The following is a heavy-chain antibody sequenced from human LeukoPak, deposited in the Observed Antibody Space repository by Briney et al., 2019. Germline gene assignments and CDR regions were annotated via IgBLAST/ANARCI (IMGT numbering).Heavy chain of an antibody. D-gene: IGHD6-13*01. CDR2: MKSNSGNT. CDR1: GYSFTSYD. CDR3: ARLDSSSWNNWFDP. V-gene: IGHV1-8*01. J-gene: IGHJ5*02. Sequence: GASVKVSCKASGYSFTSYDINWVRQATGQGLEWMGWMKSNSGNTGYAQKFQGRVTITTDESTSTAYMELSSLRSEDTAVYYCARLDSSSWNNWFDPWGQGTLVTVSS.